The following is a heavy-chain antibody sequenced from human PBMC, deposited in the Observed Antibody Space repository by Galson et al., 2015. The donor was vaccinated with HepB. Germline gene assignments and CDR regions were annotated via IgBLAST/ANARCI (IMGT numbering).Heavy chain of an antibody. Sequence: SETLSLTCAVYGGSFSGYYWSWIRQPPGKGLEWIGEINHSGSTNYNPSLKSRVTISVDTSKNQFSLKLSSVTAADTAVYYCARGWDIVVVPAAIKGYWFDPWGQGTLVTVSS. J-gene: IGHJ5*02. D-gene: IGHD2-2*01. CDR2: INHSGST. CDR1: GGSFSGYY. V-gene: IGHV4-34*01. CDR3: ARGWDIVVVPAAIKGYWFDP.